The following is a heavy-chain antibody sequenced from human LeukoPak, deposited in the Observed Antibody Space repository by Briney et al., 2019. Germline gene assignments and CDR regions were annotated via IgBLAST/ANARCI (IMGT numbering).Heavy chain of an antibody. Sequence: PSETPSLTCTASGGSISSYYWSWIRQPPGKGLEWIEYIYYSGSTNYNPSPKSRVTISVDTSKNQLSLKLSSVTAADTAVYYCARSHSSGWYYFDYWGQGTLVTVSS. D-gene: IGHD6-19*01. V-gene: IGHV4-59*01. CDR3: ARSHSSGWYYFDY. CDR1: GGSISSYY. CDR2: IYYSGST. J-gene: IGHJ4*02.